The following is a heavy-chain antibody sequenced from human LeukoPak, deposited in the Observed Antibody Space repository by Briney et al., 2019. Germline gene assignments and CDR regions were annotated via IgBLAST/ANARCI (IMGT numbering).Heavy chain of an antibody. CDR3: ASEWSDSSSWYRVY. CDR1: GFTFSSYA. Sequence: PGGSLRLSCAASGFTFSSYAMHWVRQAPGKGLEWVAVISYDGSNKYYADSVKGRFTISRDNSKNTLYLQMNSLRAEDTAVYYCASEWSDSSSWYRVYWGQGTLVTVSS. J-gene: IGHJ4*02. CDR2: ISYDGSNK. V-gene: IGHV3-30*04. D-gene: IGHD6-13*01.